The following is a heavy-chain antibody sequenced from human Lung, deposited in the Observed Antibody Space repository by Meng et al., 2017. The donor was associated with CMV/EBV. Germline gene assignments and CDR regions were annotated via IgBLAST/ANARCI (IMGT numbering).Heavy chain of an antibody. CDR2: IYSGGIT. CDR1: GFTVSSNY. D-gene: IGHD3-22*01. CDR3: ARDRRGDSSGYVFGTGYFDL. J-gene: IGHJ2*01. V-gene: IGHV3-53*01. Sequence: GESLKISCAASGFTVSSNYMNWVRQAPGKGLEWVSVIYSGGITYYADSVKGRFTISRDNSKNTLYLQMNSLRAKDTAVYYCARDRRGDSSGYVFGTGYFDLWGRGTXVTVSS.